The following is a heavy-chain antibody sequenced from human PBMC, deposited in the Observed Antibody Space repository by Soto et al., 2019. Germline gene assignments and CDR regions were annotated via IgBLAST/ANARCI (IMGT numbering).Heavy chain of an antibody. CDR1: GFTFGSYG. Sequence: SLSLSCAASGFTFGSYGIHWVRQAPGKRLEWVAVISYDGSNKYYADSVKGRFTISRDNSKNTLYLQMNSLRAEDTAVYYCAKTPFYSYGYRYYYYGMDVWGQGTTVTVSS. V-gene: IGHV3-30*18. J-gene: IGHJ6*02. CDR2: ISYDGSNK. D-gene: IGHD5-18*01. CDR3: AKTPFYSYGYRYYYYGMDV.